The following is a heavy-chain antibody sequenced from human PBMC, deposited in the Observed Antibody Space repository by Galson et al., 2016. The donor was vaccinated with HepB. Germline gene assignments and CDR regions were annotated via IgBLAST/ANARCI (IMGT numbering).Heavy chain of an antibody. Sequence: SLRLSCAASDFSFRSYAMAWVRQAPGKGLEWVSTITGGAGTTFYADSVKGRFGIPRDNSKNTLHLQITGLRAEDTAVYYCARAAGGVMGSYYFDYWGQGTLVTVSS. D-gene: IGHD3-16*01. CDR3: ARAAGGVMGSYYFDY. V-gene: IGHV3-23*01. CDR2: ITGGAGTT. CDR1: DFSFRSYA. J-gene: IGHJ4*02.